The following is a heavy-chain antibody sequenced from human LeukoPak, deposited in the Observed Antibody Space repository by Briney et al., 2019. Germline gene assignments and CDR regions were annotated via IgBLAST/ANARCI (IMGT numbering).Heavy chain of an antibody. Sequence: PSETLSLTCTVSGGSISSGGYYWSWIRQHPGKGLEWIGYIYYSGSTYYNPSLKSRVTISVDTSKNQFSLKLSSVTAADTAVYYCAGDLLPGLYFDYWGQGTLVTVSS. J-gene: IGHJ4*02. D-gene: IGHD1-14*01. CDR1: GGSISSGGYY. CDR3: AGDLLPGLYFDY. V-gene: IGHV4-31*03. CDR2: IYYSGST.